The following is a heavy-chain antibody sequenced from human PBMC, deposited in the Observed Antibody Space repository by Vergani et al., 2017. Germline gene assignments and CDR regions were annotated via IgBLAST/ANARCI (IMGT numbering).Heavy chain of an antibody. CDR3: ARANVWGSPRGAFDI. CDR1: GGSFSGYY. J-gene: IGHJ3*02. V-gene: IGHV4-34*01. CDR2: INHSGST. Sequence: QVQLQQWGAGLLKPSETLSLTCAVYGGSFSGYYWSWIRQPPGKGLEWIGEINHSGSTNYNPSLKSRVTISVDTSKNQFSLKLSSVTAADTAVYYCARANVWGSPRGAFDIWGQGTMVTVSS. D-gene: IGHD3-16*01.